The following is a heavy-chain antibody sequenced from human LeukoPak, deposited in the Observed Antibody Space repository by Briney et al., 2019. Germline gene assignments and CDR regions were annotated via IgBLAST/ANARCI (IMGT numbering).Heavy chain of an antibody. J-gene: IGHJ4*02. CDR3: AKGGFHWFGDDY. V-gene: IGHV3-23*01. CDR1: GFTFSTYG. Sequence: GGTLRLSCAASGFTFSTYGMSWVRQAPGKGLEWVSAISGSGGGTYYADSVKGRFTISRDNSKNTLYLQMNSLRVEDTAVYYCAKGGFHWFGDDYWGLGTLATVSS. CDR2: ISGSGGGT. D-gene: IGHD3-10*01.